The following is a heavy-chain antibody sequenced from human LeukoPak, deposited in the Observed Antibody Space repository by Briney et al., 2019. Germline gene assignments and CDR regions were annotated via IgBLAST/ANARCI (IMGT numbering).Heavy chain of an antibody. J-gene: IGHJ6*02. CDR3: AKAYYSSSGYGMDV. CDR2: ISWNSGSI. V-gene: IGHV3-9*01. CDR1: GFTFDDYA. D-gene: IGHD6-6*01. Sequence: GGSLRLSCAASGFTFDDYAMHWVRQAPGKGLEWVSGISWNSGSIGYADPVKGRFTISRDNAKNSLYLQMNSLRAEDTALYYCAKAYYSSSGYGMDVGGQGTTVTVSS.